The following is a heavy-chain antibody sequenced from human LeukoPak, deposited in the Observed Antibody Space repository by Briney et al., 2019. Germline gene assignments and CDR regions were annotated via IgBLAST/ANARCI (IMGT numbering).Heavy chain of an antibody. CDR3: ARRRAVAGTWEVGYFDY. CDR2: IYGGGDST. J-gene: IGHJ4*02. CDR1: GFTFSSHA. Sequence: PGGSLRLSCAASGFTFSSHAMTWFRQVPGKRPEWVASIYGGGDSTFHADSVQGRFTISRDNSKNTLYLQMNSLRAEDTAVYYCARRRAVAGTWEVGYFDYWGQGTLVTVSS. D-gene: IGHD6-19*01. V-gene: IGHV3-23*01.